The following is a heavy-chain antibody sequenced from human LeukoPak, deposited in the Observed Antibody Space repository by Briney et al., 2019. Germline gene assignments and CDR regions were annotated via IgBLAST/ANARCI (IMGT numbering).Heavy chain of an antibody. D-gene: IGHD5-12*01. CDR1: GYTFTGYY. CDR2: INPNSGGT. CDR3: ARDPVDIVATRSWFDP. Sequence: ASVKVSGKASGYTFTGYYMHWVRQAPGQGLEWMGWINPNSGGTNYAQKFQGRVTMTRDTSISTAYMELSRLRSDDTAVYYCARDPVDIVATRSWFDPWGQGTLVTVSS. J-gene: IGHJ5*02. V-gene: IGHV1-2*02.